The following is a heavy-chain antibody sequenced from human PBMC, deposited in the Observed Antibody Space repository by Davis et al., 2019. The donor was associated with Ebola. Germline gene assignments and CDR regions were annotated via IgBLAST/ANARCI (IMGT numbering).Heavy chain of an antibody. CDR3: ASLYYYGSGSLPNWFDP. J-gene: IGHJ5*02. D-gene: IGHD3-10*01. Sequence: GESLKISCAASGFTFSSYSMNWVRQAPGKGLEWVSSISSSSSYIYYADSVKGRFTISRDNAKNSLYLQMNSLRAEDTAVYYCASLYYYGSGSLPNWFDPWGQGTLVTVSS. V-gene: IGHV3-21*01. CDR2: ISSSSSYI. CDR1: GFTFSSYS.